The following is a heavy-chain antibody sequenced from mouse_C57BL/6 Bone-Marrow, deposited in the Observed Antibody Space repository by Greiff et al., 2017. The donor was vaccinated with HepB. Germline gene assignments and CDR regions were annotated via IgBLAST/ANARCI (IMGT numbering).Heavy chain of an antibody. Sequence: EVQLQQSGAELVRPGASVKLSCTASGFNIKDDYMHWVKQRPEQGLEWIGWIDPENGDTEYASKFQGKATITADTSSNTAYLQLSSLTSEDTAVYYCTTGTAQATFAYWGQGTLVTVSA. D-gene: IGHD3-2*02. CDR1: GFNIKDDY. CDR2: IDPENGDT. CDR3: TTGTAQATFAY. V-gene: IGHV14-4*01. J-gene: IGHJ3*01.